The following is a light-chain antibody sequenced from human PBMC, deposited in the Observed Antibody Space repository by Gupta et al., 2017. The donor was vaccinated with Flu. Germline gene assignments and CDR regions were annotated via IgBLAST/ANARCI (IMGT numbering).Light chain of an antibody. CDR1: QSVTSSF. CDR3: QQYGSSPFT. V-gene: IGKV3-20*01. J-gene: IGKJ3*01. Sequence: DTLSLSPGERATLSCRASQSVTSSFLAWYQQKPGQTPRLLIYGASSRATGIPDRFSGSGSGTDFTLSINRLEPEDFAVYYCQQYGSSPFTFGPGTKMDI. CDR2: GAS.